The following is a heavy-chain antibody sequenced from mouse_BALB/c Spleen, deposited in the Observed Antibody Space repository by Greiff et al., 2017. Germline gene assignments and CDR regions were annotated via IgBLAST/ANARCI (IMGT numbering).Heavy chain of an antibody. CDR1: GYTFTSYW. Sequence: QVQLQQPGAELVKPGASVKLSCKASGYTFTSYWMHWVKQRPGQGLEWIGEINPSNGRTNYNEKFKSKATLTVDKSSSTAYMQLSSLTSEDSAVYYCARGGNGGFAYWGQGTLVTVSA. CDR3: ARGGNGGFAY. CDR2: INPSNGRT. J-gene: IGHJ3*01. V-gene: IGHV1S81*02. D-gene: IGHD1-1*01.